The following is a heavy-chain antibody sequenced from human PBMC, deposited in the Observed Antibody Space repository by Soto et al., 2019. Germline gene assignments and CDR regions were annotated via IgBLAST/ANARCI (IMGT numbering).Heavy chain of an antibody. Sequence: EVQLVESGGGLVKPGGSLRLSCEASAFTSSNAWMTWVRQAPGKGLEWIGRIKSKNDGGTTDYAAPMKGRFVISRDDSKTTLYLQMNSLNTDDTAVYYCTSGSGPWAGSSMNVWGQGTTVIVSS. J-gene: IGHJ6*01. V-gene: IGHV3-15*01. CDR2: IKSKNDGGTT. CDR3: TSGSGPWAGSSMNV. CDR1: AFTSSNAW. D-gene: IGHD3-10*01.